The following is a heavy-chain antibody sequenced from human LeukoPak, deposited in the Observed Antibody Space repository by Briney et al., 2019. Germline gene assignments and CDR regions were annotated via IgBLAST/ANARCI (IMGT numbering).Heavy chain of an antibody. CDR2: SRAKGDSYST. V-gene: IGHV3-72*01. CDR1: GFPFSTYY. Sequence: PGGSLRLSCAASGFPFSTYYMDWVRQAPGKGLEWVGLSRAKGDSYSTEYAASVNGRFSILRDESENSMYLQMNSLKTEDTAVYFCVREYFYGMDVWGQGTTVTVSS. J-gene: IGHJ6*02. CDR3: VREYFYGMDV.